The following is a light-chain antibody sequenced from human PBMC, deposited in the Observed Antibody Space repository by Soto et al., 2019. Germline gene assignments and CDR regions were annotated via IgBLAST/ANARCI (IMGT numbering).Light chain of an antibody. CDR2: VAS. V-gene: IGKV1-12*01. Sequence: DIQMTQSPSSVSASDGDTVAITCRASQGVSSRLAWYQQKPGTAPKVLISVASSLQSGVPSRFSGSGSGTDFTLTISSLQPEDFATYYCQQTNSFPLTFGGGTKVEIK. CDR1: QGVSSR. J-gene: IGKJ4*02. CDR3: QQTNSFPLT.